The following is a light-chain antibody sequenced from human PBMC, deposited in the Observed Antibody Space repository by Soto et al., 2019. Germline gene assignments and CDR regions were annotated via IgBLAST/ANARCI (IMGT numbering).Light chain of an antibody. CDR2: GIS. J-gene: IGKJ1*01. V-gene: IGKV3D-20*02. CDR3: QQYNYWRT. Sequence: EVVMTQSPATLSVSPGEGATLSCRASQSVTSNYLAWYQQKPGKAPRLLIHGISNRATGVPDRFSGSGSGTDFTLTISRLEPEDFAVYYCQQYNYWRTFGQGTKVEIK. CDR1: QSVTSNY.